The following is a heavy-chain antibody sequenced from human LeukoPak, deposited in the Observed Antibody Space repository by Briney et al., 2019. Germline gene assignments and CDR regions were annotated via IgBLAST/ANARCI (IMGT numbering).Heavy chain of an antibody. J-gene: IGHJ4*02. CDR2: ISYDGSNK. V-gene: IGHV3-30*04. Sequence: GRSLRLSCAASGFTFSSYAMHWVRQAPGKGLEWVAVISYDGSNKYYADSVKGRFTISRDNSKNTLYLQMNSLRAEDTAVYYCAKVPRYYDSSGYYYFDYWGQGTLVTVSS. CDR3: AKVPRYYDSSGYYYFDY. CDR1: GFTFSSYA. D-gene: IGHD3-22*01.